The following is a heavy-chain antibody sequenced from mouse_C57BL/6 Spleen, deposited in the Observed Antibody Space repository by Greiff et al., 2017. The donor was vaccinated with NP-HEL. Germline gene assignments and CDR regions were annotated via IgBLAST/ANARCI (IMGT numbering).Heavy chain of an antibody. D-gene: IGHD4-1*01. V-gene: IGHV1-26*01. Sequence: VQLQQSGPELVKPGASVKISCKASGYTFTDYYMNWVKQSHGKSLEWIGDINPNNGGTSYNQKFKGKATLTVDKSSSTAYMELRSLTSEDSAVYYCARDGTYYFDYWGQGTTLTDSS. CDR2: INPNNGGT. CDR3: ARDGTYYFDY. J-gene: IGHJ2*01. CDR1: GYTFTDYY.